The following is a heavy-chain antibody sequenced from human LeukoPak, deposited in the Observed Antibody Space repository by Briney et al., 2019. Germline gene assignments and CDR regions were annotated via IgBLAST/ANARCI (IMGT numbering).Heavy chain of an antibody. V-gene: IGHV3-48*03. CDR2: ISGSGTAI. CDR1: EFTFSSYE. CDR3: ARDQRGVRGVIDY. J-gene: IGHJ4*02. Sequence: PGGSLRLSCAASEFTFSSYEMHWVRQAPGKGLEWVSYISGSGTAIYYADSVKGRFTISRDNAKNSLYLQMNSLRAEDTAAYYCARDQRGVRGVIDYWGQGTLVTVSS. D-gene: IGHD3-10*01.